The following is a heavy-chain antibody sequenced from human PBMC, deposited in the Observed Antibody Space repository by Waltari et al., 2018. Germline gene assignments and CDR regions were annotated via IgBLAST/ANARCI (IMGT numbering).Heavy chain of an antibody. D-gene: IGHD6-13*01. CDR1: GFTFSSYA. V-gene: IGHV3-23*01. CDR3: AKWVSSWLEGYYYGMDV. Sequence: EVQLLESGGGLVQPGGSLRLSCAASGFTFSSYAMSWVRRAPGKGLEWVSAISGSGGSTYYADSVKGRFTISRDNSKNTLYLQMNSLRAEDTAVYYCAKWVSSWLEGYYYGMDVWGQGTTVTVSS. J-gene: IGHJ6*02. CDR2: ISGSGGST.